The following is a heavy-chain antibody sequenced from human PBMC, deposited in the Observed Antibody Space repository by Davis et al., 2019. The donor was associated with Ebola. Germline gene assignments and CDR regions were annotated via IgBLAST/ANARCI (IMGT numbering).Heavy chain of an antibody. CDR2: IKQDGSET. CDR1: GFTFGSYW. CDR3: ARDPGDYDEFDY. D-gene: IGHD4-17*01. Sequence: GESLKISCAASGFTFGSYWMNWVRQAPGKGLEWVANIKQDGSETDYVDSVKGRFTISRDNAKNSLFLQLNSLRAEDTAVYYCARDPGDYDEFDYWGQGTLVTVSS. V-gene: IGHV3-7*01. J-gene: IGHJ4*02.